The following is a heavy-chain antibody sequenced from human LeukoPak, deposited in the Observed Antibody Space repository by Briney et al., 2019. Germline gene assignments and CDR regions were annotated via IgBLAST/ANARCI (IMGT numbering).Heavy chain of an antibody. J-gene: IGHJ3*02. D-gene: IGHD6-19*01. CDR2: IYPGDSDT. CDR1: GYSFTSYW. Sequence: GESLKISCKGSGYSFTSYWISWVRQMPGKGLEWMGIIYPGDSDTRYSPSFQGQVTISADKSISTAYLQWSSLKASDTATYYCAREAGLGIAVAGTGDAFDIWGQGTMVTVSS. CDR3: AREAGLGIAVAGTGDAFDI. V-gene: IGHV5-51*01.